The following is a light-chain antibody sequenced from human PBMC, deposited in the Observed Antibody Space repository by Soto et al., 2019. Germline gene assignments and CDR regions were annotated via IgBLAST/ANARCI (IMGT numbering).Light chain of an antibody. Sequence: EIVMTQSPATLSVSPGERATLSCRASQSVSSNLAWYQQKPGQAPRLLIYGASTRAIGMPARFSGSGSGTAFTLTISSLQSEDFAVYSCQQYNNWPRTFGQGTKLEIK. CDR2: GAS. CDR3: QQYNNWPRT. J-gene: IGKJ2*01. V-gene: IGKV3-15*01. CDR1: QSVSSN.